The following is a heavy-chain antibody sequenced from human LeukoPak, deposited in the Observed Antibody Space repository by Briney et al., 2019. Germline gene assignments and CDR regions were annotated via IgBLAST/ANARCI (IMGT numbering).Heavy chain of an antibody. J-gene: IGHJ4*02. CDR2: IYHSGST. Sequence: PSETLSLTCTVSGGSISSGSYYWSWIRQPPGKGLEWIGSIYHSGSTYYNPPLKSRVTISVDTSKNQFSLKLSSVTAADTAVYYCARLGGGGYSGYDNWGQGTLVTVSS. D-gene: IGHD5-12*01. CDR1: GGSISSGSYY. V-gene: IGHV4-39*07. CDR3: ARLGGGGYSGYDN.